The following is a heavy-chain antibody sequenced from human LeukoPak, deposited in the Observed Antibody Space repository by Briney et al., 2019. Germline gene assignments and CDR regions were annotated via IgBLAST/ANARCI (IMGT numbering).Heavy chain of an antibody. Sequence: SVKVSCKASGGTFSSYAISWVRQAPGQGLEWMGGIIPIFGTANYAQKFQGRVTITTDESTSTAYMELSSLRSDDTAVYYCARVEAARYYSYMDVWGKGTTVTVSS. CDR3: ARVEAARYYSYMDV. CDR1: GGTFSSYA. V-gene: IGHV1-69*05. D-gene: IGHD6-6*01. CDR2: IIPIFGTA. J-gene: IGHJ6*03.